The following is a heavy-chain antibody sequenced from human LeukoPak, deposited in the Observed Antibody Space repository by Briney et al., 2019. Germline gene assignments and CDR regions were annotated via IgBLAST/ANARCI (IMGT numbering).Heavy chain of an antibody. D-gene: IGHD5-12*01. CDR1: GFTFSSYW. CDR3: ARAGNSGYDFGYFDY. V-gene: IGHV3-7*01. CDR2: IKQDGSEK. Sequence: GGSLRLSCAASGFTFSSYWMYWVRQAPGKGLEWVANIKQDGSEKYYVDSVKGRFTISRDNAKNSLYLQMNSLRAEDTAVYYCARAGNSGYDFGYFDYWGQGTLVTVSS. J-gene: IGHJ4*02.